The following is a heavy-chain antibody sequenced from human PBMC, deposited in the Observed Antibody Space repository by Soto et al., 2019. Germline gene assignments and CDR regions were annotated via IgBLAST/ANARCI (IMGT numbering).Heavy chain of an antibody. J-gene: IGHJ5*02. CDR2: VNPDGSRT. Sequence: EVQLVESGGGLVQPGGSLRLSCAASAFTFSNYWMHWVRQAPGKGLVWVGRVNPDGSRTNYADSVKGRFTISRDNARTTLYLQMNSLRAEDTAVYYCARVKLGSYDWFDPWGQGTLVTVSS. D-gene: IGHD3-16*01. CDR1: AFTFSNYW. V-gene: IGHV3-74*01. CDR3: ARVKLGSYDWFDP.